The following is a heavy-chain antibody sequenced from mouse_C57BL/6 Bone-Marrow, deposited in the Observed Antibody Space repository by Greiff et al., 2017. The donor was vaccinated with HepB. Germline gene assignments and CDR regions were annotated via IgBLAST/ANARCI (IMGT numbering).Heavy chain of an antibody. D-gene: IGHD2-1*01. CDR3: ARVGNYNY. J-gene: IGHJ2*01. Sequence: VQLQQSGPELVKPGASVKISCKASGYTFTDYYMNWVKQSHGKSLEWIGDINPNNGGTSYNQKFKGKATLTVDKSSSTAYMELRSLTSEDSAVYYCARVGNYNYWGQGTTLTVSS. CDR2: INPNNGGT. V-gene: IGHV1-26*01. CDR1: GYTFTDYY.